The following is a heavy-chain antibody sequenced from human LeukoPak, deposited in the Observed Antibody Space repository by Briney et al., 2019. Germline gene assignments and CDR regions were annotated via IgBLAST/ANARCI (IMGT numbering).Heavy chain of an antibody. CDR3: AKDNGDQYAQLVEVDYYYYMDV. CDR2: IRYDGSNK. CDR1: GFTFSSYG. Sequence: GGSLRLSCAASGFTFSSYGMHWVRQAPGKGLEWVAFIRYDGSNKYYADSVKGRFTISRDNSKNTLYLQMNSLRAEDTAVYYCAKDNGDQYAQLVEVDYYYYMDVWGKGTTVTVSS. V-gene: IGHV3-30*02. J-gene: IGHJ6*03. D-gene: IGHD6-6*01.